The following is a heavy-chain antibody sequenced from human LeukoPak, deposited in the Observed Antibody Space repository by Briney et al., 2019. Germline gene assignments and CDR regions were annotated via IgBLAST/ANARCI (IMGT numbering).Heavy chain of an antibody. Sequence: SETLSHTCTVSGGSISSYYWSWIRQPPGKGLEWIGYIYYSGSTNYNPSLKSRVTISVDTSKNQFSLKLSSVTAADTAVYYCARDGIAAAGKSIDAFDIWGQGTMVTVSS. CDR1: GGSISSYY. V-gene: IGHV4-59*01. CDR3: ARDGIAAAGKSIDAFDI. CDR2: IYYSGST. J-gene: IGHJ3*02. D-gene: IGHD6-13*01.